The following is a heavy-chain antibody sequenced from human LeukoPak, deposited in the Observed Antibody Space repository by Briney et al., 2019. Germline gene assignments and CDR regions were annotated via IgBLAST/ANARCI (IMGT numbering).Heavy chain of an antibody. CDR1: GYSFTSHW. D-gene: IGHD6-13*01. V-gene: IGHV5-51*01. CDR2: IYAGDSGT. J-gene: IGHJ4*02. CDR3: TRHIAAAGPDY. Sequence: GESLKISCRGSGYSFTSHWIGWVRQMPGKGLEWMAIIYAGDSGTRISPSFQGQVTISADKSISTAYLQWSSLKASDTAIYYCTRHIAAAGPDYWGQGTLVAVSS.